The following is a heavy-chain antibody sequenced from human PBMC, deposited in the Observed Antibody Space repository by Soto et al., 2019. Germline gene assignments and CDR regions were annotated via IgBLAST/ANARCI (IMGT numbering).Heavy chain of an antibody. CDR2: IIPILNLV. Sequence: VQLEQSETEVRKPGSSVKLSCKTSGDSFNDYAISWVRQAPGQGLEWMGGIIPILNLVRYAERFQGRVTISAADSTGTAYLAVTRLRSDDTATYYCVTAIDRTPGGRLAVWGLGTTVSLPS. CDR3: VTAIDRTPGGRLAV. D-gene: IGHD3-10*01. J-gene: IGHJ6*02. CDR1: GDSFNDYA. V-gene: IGHV1-69*01.